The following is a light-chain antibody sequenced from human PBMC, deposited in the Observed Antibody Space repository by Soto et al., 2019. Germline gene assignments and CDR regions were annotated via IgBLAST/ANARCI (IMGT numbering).Light chain of an antibody. V-gene: IGLV2-14*02. Sequence: QSALTQPASVSGSPGQSITISCTGTSSDVGSYNLVSWYQQHPGKAPKLMIYEVSYRPSGVSNRFSGSNSGNTASLTISGLQAEDEADYYCNSYTTSSTRVFGTGTKLTVL. J-gene: IGLJ1*01. CDR3: NSYTTSSTRV. CDR2: EVS. CDR1: SSDVGSYNL.